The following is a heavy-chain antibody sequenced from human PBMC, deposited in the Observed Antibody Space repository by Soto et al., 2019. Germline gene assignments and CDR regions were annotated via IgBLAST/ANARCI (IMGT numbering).Heavy chain of an antibody. CDR1: GYTFTGYY. J-gene: IGHJ4*02. V-gene: IGHV1-2*04. D-gene: IGHD4-17*01. Sequence: QVQLVQSGAEVKKPGASVKVSCKASGYTFTGYYMHWVRQAPGQGLAWMGWINPNSGGTNYAQKFQGWVTMTRDTSSSTAYMELSRLSSDDTAVYYCATGQDPTVTTSHFDYWGQGTLVTVSS. CDR3: ATGQDPTVTTSHFDY. CDR2: INPNSGGT.